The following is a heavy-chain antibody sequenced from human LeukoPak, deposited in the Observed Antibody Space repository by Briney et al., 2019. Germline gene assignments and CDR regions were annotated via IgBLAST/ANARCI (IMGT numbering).Heavy chain of an antibody. Sequence: GGSLRPSCAASGFTFSSYAMSWVRQAPGKGLEWVSGISGSGGSTYYADSVKGRFTISRDNSKNTLYLQMSSLRAEDTAVYYCAKDDRYSYGYSVDYWGQGTLVTVSS. CDR1: GFTFSSYA. D-gene: IGHD5-18*01. V-gene: IGHV3-23*01. CDR3: AKDDRYSYGYSVDY. CDR2: ISGSGGST. J-gene: IGHJ4*02.